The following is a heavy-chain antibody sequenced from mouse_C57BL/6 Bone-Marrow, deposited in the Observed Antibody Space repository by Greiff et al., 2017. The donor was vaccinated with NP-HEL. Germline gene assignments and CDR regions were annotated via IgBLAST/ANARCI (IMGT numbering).Heavy chain of an antibody. J-gene: IGHJ2*01. CDR2: INPNSGST. CDR1: GYTFTSYW. D-gene: IGHD1-1*01. V-gene: IGHV1-64*01. Sequence: VQLQQPGAELVKPGASVKLSCKASGYTFTSYWMHWVKQRPGQGLEWIGMINPNSGSTNYNEKFKSKATLTVDKSSSTAYMQLSSLTSEDSAVYYCARRGLLLRYYFDYWGQGTTLTVTS. CDR3: ARRGLLLRYYFDY.